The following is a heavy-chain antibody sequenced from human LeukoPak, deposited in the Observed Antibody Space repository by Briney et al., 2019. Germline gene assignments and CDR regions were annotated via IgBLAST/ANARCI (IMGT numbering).Heavy chain of an antibody. Sequence: GGSLRLSCVTSGFTFQYYAMTWVRQAPGQGLEWLSIISGNGGSIYYAKSVKGRFTTSRDNSKNTVYLQLNDLRGDDTAIYYCAKVGLGYSSSWYIDYWGQGTLVTVSS. CDR3: AKVGLGYSSSWYIDY. CDR2: ISGNGGSI. D-gene: IGHD6-13*01. J-gene: IGHJ4*02. V-gene: IGHV3-23*01. CDR1: GFTFQYYA.